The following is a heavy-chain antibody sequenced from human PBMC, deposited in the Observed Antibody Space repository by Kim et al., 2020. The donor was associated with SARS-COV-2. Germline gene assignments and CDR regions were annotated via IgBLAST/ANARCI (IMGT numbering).Heavy chain of an antibody. J-gene: IGHJ4*02. CDR3: ARRGYYYDSTGYYYFDY. CDR2: ITGSGGAT. CDR1: GFTFSNFA. D-gene: IGHD3-22*01. Sequence: GGSLRLSCVASGFTFSNFAMNWVRQAPGKGLEWVSTITGSGGATYYADSMKGRFTISRDNPKSTLYLQMNSLRAEDTAVYYCARRGYYYDSTGYYYFDYWGQGTLVTVSS. V-gene: IGHV3-23*01.